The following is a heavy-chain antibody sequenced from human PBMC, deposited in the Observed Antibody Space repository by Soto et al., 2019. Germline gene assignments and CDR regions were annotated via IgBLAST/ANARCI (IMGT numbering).Heavy chain of an antibody. Sequence: VQLVESGGGVVQPGRSLRLSCAASEFSFSDYAMHWVRQAPGKGLEWVAVISDDGDKVFYADSMKDRLTISRDNFKSTLFLQLTILGPEDTALYYCARAHYHDSSGPNAHAFDIWGQGTLVTVSS. CDR1: EFSFSDYA. CDR2: ISDDGDKV. D-gene: IGHD3-22*01. J-gene: IGHJ3*02. CDR3: ARAHYHDSSGPNAHAFDI. V-gene: IGHV3-30-3*01.